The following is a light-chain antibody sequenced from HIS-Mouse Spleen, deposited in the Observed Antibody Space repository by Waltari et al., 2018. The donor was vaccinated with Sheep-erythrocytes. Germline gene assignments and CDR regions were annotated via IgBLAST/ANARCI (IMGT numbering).Light chain of an antibody. J-gene: IGLJ2*01. V-gene: IGLV2-14*01. CDR2: EVS. CDR1: SSDVGGYNY. CDR3: SSYTSSSTPVV. Sequence: QSALTQPASVSGSPGQSITISCTRTSSDVGGYNYVSWYHQHPGKPPKLMIYEVSNRPSGVSNRFSGSKSGNTASLTISGLQAEDEADYYCSSYTSSSTPVVFGGGTKLTVL.